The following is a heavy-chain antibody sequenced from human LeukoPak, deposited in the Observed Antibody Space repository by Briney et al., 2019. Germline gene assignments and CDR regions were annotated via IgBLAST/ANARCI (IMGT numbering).Heavy chain of an antibody. CDR3: ARHRFGHLFDT. D-gene: IGHD3-16*01. CDR2: IYHTGHT. V-gene: IGHV4-59*02. J-gene: IGHJ4*02. CDR1: GDSVSSYY. Sequence: PETLSLTCTVSGDSVSSYYWSWIRQPPGKGLEWIGYIYHTGHTEYNPSLKSRVSISLDTSKSQFSLKLSSVTAADTAVYYCARHRFGHLFDTWGQGTLVTVSS.